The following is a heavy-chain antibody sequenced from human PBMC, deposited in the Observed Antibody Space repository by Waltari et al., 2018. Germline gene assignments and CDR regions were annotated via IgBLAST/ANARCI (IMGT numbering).Heavy chain of an antibody. CDR1: GFRFDDYA. Sequence: EMRLVESGGAVTQPGRSLRLSCVASGFRFDDYAMHWVRQVPGGVLGWCSLISWNSVSIFYSDSLKSRVTISRDNSRNSLHLHINNLRSEDTALYFCARDMAGGGGTSGWIDFWGQGTLVTVSS. D-gene: IGHD3-16*01. J-gene: IGHJ4*02. CDR3: ARDMAGGGGTSGWIDF. CDR2: ISWNSVSI. V-gene: IGHV3-43D*03.